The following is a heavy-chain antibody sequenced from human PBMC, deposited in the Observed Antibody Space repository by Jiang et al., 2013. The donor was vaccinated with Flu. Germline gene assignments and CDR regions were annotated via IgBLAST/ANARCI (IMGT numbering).Heavy chain of an antibody. J-gene: IGHJ4*01. Sequence: GPGLVKPSETLSLTCTVSRGSIWTGTYYWTRIRQSAGKGLDFIGRIHTSGSTDYNSSLGSRVTISVDPSKNQFSLKLTSVTAADTAVYYCARGGGAAADY. V-gene: IGHV4-61*02. CDR1: RGSIWTGTYY. CDR3: ARGGGAAADY. D-gene: IGHD6-13*01. CDR2: IHTSGST.